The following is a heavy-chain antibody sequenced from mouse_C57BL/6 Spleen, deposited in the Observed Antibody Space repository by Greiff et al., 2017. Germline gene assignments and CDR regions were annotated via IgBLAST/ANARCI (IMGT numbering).Heavy chain of an antibody. Sequence: QLQQSGAELVRPGASVTLSCKASGYTFTDYEMHWVKQTPVHGLEWIGAIDPETGGTAYNQKFKGKAILTADKSSSTAYMELRSLTSEDSAVYYCTRSGIITTIDYFDYWGQGTTLTVSS. J-gene: IGHJ2*01. CDR1: GYTFTDYE. V-gene: IGHV1-15*01. CDR3: TRSGIITTIDYFDY. CDR2: IDPETGGT. D-gene: IGHD1-1*01.